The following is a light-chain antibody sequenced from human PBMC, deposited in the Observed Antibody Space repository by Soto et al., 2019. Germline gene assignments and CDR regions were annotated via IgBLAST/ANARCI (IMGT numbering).Light chain of an antibody. CDR1: QSVSST. J-gene: IGKJ4*01. V-gene: IGKV3-15*01. CDR3: QQYNNWPLN. CDR2: GAS. Sequence: EIVMAQSPATLSVSPGERATLSCRASQSVSSTLAWYQHKPGQAPWLLIYGASTRATGVPARFSGSGSGTEFTLTISRLQSEDFAVYCCQQYNNWPLNFGGGTKGEI.